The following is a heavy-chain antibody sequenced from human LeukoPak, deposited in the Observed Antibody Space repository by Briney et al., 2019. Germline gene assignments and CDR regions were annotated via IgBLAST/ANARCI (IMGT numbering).Heavy chain of an antibody. V-gene: IGHV4-59*12. J-gene: IGHJ5*02. Sequence: SETLSLTCAVYGGSFSGYYWSWIRQPPGKGLEWIGYIYYSGSTNYNPSLKSRVTISVDTSKNQFSLKLSSVTAADTAVYYCARAGDCSGGSCYSGLQRGFDPWGQGTLVTVSS. CDR1: GGSFSGYY. D-gene: IGHD2-15*01. CDR3: ARAGDCSGGSCYSGLQRGFDP. CDR2: IYYSGST.